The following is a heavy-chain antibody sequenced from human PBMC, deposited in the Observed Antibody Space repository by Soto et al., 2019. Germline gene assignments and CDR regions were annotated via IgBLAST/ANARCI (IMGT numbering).Heavy chain of an antibody. CDR1: GGTFSSYT. Sequence: QVQLVQSGAEVKKPGSSVKVSCKASGGTFSSYTISWVRQAPGQGLEWMGRIIPILGIANYAQKFQGRVTITADKPTSTAYMELSSLRSEDTAVYYCARDRKGSGWYQWFDPWGQGTLVTVSS. CDR2: IIPILGIA. J-gene: IGHJ5*02. D-gene: IGHD6-19*01. CDR3: ARDRKGSGWYQWFDP. V-gene: IGHV1-69*08.